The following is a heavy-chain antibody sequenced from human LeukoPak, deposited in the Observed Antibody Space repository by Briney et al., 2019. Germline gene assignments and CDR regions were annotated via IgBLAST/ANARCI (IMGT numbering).Heavy chain of an antibody. CDR2: IYHSGGT. Sequence: SETLSLTCTVSGGSITSDSITTYSWTWIRQPPGKGLEWIGNIYHSGGTNYNPSLESRVTISVDTSKNQFSLKLSSVTAADTAVYYCARAGGSYISYDYWGQGTLVTVSS. CDR1: GGSITSDSITTYS. V-gene: IGHV4-61*01. CDR3: ARAGGSYISYDY. J-gene: IGHJ4*02. D-gene: IGHD1-26*01.